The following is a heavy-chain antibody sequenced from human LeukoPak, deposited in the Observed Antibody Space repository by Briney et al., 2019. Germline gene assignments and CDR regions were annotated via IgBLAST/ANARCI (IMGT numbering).Heavy chain of an antibody. D-gene: IGHD2-15*01. CDR3: ARHGGSWTFGY. CDR2: IYSGGSP. CDR1: GGSISTYY. J-gene: IGHJ4*02. V-gene: IGHV4-59*08. Sequence: PSETLSLTCTVSGGSISTYYWSWIRQPPGKGLEWIGYIYSGGSPIYNPSLKSRVTISVDTSKNQFSLTLSSVTAADTAVYYCARHGGSWTFGYWGQGTLVTVSS.